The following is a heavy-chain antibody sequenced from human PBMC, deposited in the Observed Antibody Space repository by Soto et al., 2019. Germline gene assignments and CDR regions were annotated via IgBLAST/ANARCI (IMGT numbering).Heavy chain of an antibody. CDR1: GYTFTRYG. CDR2: ISAYNGNT. D-gene: IGHD3-22*01. V-gene: IGHV1-18*04. CDR3: ARYLIYCGSNGYGV. J-gene: IGHJ6*02. Sequence: ASGKLSCPASGYTFTRYGISWVRQAPGQGLEWMGWISAYNGNTNYAQKLQGRVTMTTDTSTSTAYMELRSMRSDDTAVYCWARYLIYCGSNGYGVWCQG.